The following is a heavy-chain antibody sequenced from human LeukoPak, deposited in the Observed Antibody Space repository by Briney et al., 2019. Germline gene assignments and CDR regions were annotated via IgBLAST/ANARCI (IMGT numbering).Heavy chain of an antibody. D-gene: IGHD6-13*01. J-gene: IGHJ1*01. V-gene: IGHV4-30-4*01. CDR3: ARDLAAAGAYFQH. Sequence: PSETLSLTCTVSGGSISSGDYYWSWIRQPPGKGLEWIGYIYYSGSTYYNPSLKSRVTISVDTSKNQFSLKLSSVTAADTAVYYCARDLAAAGAYFQHWGQGTLVTVSS. CDR1: GGSISSGDYY. CDR2: IYYSGST.